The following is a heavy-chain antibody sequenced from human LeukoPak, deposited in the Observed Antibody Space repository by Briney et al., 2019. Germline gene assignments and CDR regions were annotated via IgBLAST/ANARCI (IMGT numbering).Heavy chain of an antibody. CDR1: GFTFSSYA. Sequence: GGSLRLSCSASGFTFSSYAMSWVRQAPGKGLEGVSAISGSCGSTYYADSVKGRFTISRDNSKNTLYLQMNSLRAEDTAVYYCAKSLTVQSGRYQLLEGEDAFDIWGQGTMVTVSS. CDR3: AKSLTVQSGRYQLLEGEDAFDI. D-gene: IGHD2-2*01. CDR2: ISGSCGST. V-gene: IGHV3-23*01. J-gene: IGHJ3*02.